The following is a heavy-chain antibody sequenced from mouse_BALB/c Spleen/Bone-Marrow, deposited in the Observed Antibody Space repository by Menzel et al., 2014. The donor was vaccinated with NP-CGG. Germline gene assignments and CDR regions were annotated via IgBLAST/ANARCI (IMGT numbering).Heavy chain of an antibody. J-gene: IGHJ3*01. V-gene: IGHV14-3*02. Sequence: VTLKVCGAELVKPGASVKLSCTASGFNIKDTYMHWVKQRPEQGLEWIGRIDPANGNTKYDPKFQGKATITADTSSNTAYLQLSSLTSEDTAVYYCAVYDYEGFAYWGQGTLVTVS. CDR3: AVYDYEGFAY. CDR1: GFNIKDTY. D-gene: IGHD2-4*01. CDR2: IDPANGNT.